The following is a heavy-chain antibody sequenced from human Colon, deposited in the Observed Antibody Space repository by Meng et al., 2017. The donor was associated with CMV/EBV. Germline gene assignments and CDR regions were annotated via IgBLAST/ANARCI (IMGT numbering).Heavy chain of an antibody. J-gene: IGHJ5*02. D-gene: IGHD3-3*01. V-gene: IGHV4-61*01. CDR2: IYHNGDT. CDR1: GASGRSTSHY. CDR3: SRITIFNNFFDP. Sequence: TVSGASGRSTSHYWSWIRQTPGKGLEWIGYIYHNGDTNYNPSLKSRVSLSLDTSNNQFSLHLSSVTAADTAMYYCSRITIFNNFFDPWGQGTLVTVSS.